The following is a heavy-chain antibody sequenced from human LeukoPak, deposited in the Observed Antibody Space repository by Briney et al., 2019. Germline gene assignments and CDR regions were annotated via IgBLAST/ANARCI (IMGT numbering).Heavy chain of an antibody. CDR2: IGGTAVNT. J-gene: IGHJ3*02. Sequence: GGSLRLSCAASGRTFTEHYMHWIRQAPGKGLEWVSFIGGTAVNTYYADSVKGRFTISRDNAKNSLYLQMNSLRAEDTAVYYCAREWSAFDIWGQGTMVTVSS. CDR1: GRTFTEHY. CDR3: AREWSAFDI. D-gene: IGHD2-8*01. V-gene: IGHV3-11*04.